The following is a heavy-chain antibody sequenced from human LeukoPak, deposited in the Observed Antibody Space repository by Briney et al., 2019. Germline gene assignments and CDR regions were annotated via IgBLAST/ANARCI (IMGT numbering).Heavy chain of an antibody. Sequence: SETLSLTCTVSGGSISGYYWGWIRQPPGKGLEWIGSIYYSGSTYYNPSLKSRVTISVDTSKNQFSLKLSSVTAADTAVYYCARHSSGWPGYYFDYWGQGTLVTVSS. CDR1: GGSISGYY. J-gene: IGHJ4*02. CDR2: IYYSGST. CDR3: ARHSSGWPGYYFDY. D-gene: IGHD6-19*01. V-gene: IGHV4-39*01.